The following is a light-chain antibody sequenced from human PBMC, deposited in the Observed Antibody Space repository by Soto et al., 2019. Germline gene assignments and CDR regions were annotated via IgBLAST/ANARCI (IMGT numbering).Light chain of an antibody. Sequence: EIVLTQSPGTLSLSPGERATLSCRASQSISSNYLAWYQQKPGQAPRLLIYGASSRAAGIADRFSGSGSGTDFTLTISRLEPEDFAVYYCQHYDSSPPKFTFGPGTKVDIK. J-gene: IGKJ3*01. V-gene: IGKV3-20*01. CDR2: GAS. CDR1: QSISSNY. CDR3: QHYDSSPPKFT.